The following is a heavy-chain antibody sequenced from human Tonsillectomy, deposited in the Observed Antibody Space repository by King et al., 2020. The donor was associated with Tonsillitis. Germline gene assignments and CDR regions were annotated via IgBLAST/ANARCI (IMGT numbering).Heavy chain of an antibody. CDR2: INHSGST. V-gene: IGHV4-34*01. CDR1: GGSFSGYY. J-gene: IGHJ5*02. CDR3: ARAPYYDFWSGYYRGNWFDP. D-gene: IGHD3-3*01. Sequence: VQLQQWGAGLLKPSETLSLTCAVYGGSFSGYYWSWIRQPPGKGLEWIGEINHSGSTNYNPSLKSRVTISVDTSKNQFSLKLSSVTAADTAVYYCARAPYYDFWSGYYRGNWFDPWGQGTLVTVSS.